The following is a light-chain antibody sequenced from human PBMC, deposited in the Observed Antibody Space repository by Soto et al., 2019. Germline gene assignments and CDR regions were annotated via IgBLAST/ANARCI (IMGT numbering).Light chain of an antibody. J-gene: IGLJ1*01. Sequence: QSALTQPASVSGFPGQSITISCTGTSSDIGGYDYVSWYQQHPGKAPKLIIYDVSGRPSGVSNRFSGSKSANTASLTISGLQAEDEAYYHCSSYTSTSAPYVFGTGTKLTVL. CDR1: SSDIGGYDY. CDR2: DVS. V-gene: IGLV2-14*03. CDR3: SSYTSTSAPYV.